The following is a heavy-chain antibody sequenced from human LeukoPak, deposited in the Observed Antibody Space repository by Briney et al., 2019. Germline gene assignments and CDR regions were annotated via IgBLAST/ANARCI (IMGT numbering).Heavy chain of an antibody. CDR3: ARQSGSPYWYFDL. D-gene: IGHD3-3*01. Sequence: SETLSLTCTVSGGSVSSSVSYWGWVRQPPGKGLGWIGTGFYSGNTYYNPSLKSRVTICVDRAKNQFFLSLYFVTAADTAMYYCARQSGSPYWYFDLWGRGMLVTVSP. V-gene: IGHV4-39*01. CDR1: GGSVSSSVSY. CDR2: GFYSGNT. J-gene: IGHJ2*01.